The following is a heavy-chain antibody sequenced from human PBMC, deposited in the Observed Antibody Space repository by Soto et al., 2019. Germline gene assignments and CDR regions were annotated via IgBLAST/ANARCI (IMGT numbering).Heavy chain of an antibody. Sequence: SQTLSLTCAVDGGSFSGYYWSWIRQPPGKGLEWIGEINHSGSTNYNPSLKSRVTISVDTSKNQFSLKLSSVTAADTAVYYCARVGVGGSYRPAYGMDVWGQGTTVTVSS. J-gene: IGHJ6*02. CDR3: ARVGVGGSYRPAYGMDV. V-gene: IGHV4-34*01. CDR1: GGSFSGYY. D-gene: IGHD1-26*01. CDR2: INHSGST.